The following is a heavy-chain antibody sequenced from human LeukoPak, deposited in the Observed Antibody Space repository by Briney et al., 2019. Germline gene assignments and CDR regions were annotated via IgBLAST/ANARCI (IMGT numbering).Heavy chain of an antibody. CDR3: ARGELATSAFDY. J-gene: IGHJ4*02. D-gene: IGHD5-24*01. CDR2: IIPIFGTA. Sequence: VASVKVSCKASGDTFSSYALSWVRQAPGQGLEWMGGIIPIFGTANNAQKFQGRVTITADESTSTAYMELSSLRSEDTAMYYCARGELATSAFDYWGQGTLVTVSS. CDR1: GDTFSSYA. V-gene: IGHV1-69*01.